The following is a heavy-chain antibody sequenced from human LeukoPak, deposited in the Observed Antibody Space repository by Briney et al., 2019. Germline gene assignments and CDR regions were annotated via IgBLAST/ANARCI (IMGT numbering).Heavy chain of an antibody. V-gene: IGHV3-48*03. CDR1: GFTFSSYE. J-gene: IGHJ4*02. CDR2: ISSSGSTI. CDR3: AKGITRLYYFDY. Sequence: GGSLRLSCAASGFTFSSYEMNWVRQAPGKGLEWVSYISSSGSTIYYADSVKGRFTISRDNSKNTLYLQMNSLRAEDTAVYYCAKGITRLYYFDYWGQGTLVTVSS. D-gene: IGHD3-10*02.